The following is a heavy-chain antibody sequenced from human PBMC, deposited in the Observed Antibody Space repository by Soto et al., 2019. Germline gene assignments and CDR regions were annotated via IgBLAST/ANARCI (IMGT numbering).Heavy chain of an antibody. Sequence: GGSLRLSCTSSGFTFGDYPMSWVRQAPGKGLEWVSFIRSKGFGGTTEYAASVKGRFTISRDDSKSIAYLQMNSLKTEDTAVYYCTRDEGIYGGYNPFDYWRPGIQVTVSS. V-gene: IGHV3-49*04. CDR1: GFTFGDYP. CDR3: TRDEGIYGGYNPFDY. CDR2: IRSKGFGGTT. J-gene: IGHJ4*02. D-gene: IGHD5-12*01.